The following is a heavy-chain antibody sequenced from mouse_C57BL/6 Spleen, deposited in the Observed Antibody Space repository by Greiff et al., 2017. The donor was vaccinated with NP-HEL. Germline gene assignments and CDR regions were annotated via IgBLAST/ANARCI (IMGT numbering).Heavy chain of an antibody. CDR2: IYPSDSET. CDR3: AITTGFDV. Sequence: VQLQQPGAELVRPGSSVKLSCKASGYTFTSYWMDWVKQRPGQGLEWIGNIYPSDSETHYNQKFKDKATLTVDKSSSTAYMQLSSLTSEDSAVYYCAITTGFDVWGTGTTVTVSS. D-gene: IGHD1-2*01. CDR1: GYTFTSYW. J-gene: IGHJ1*03. V-gene: IGHV1-61*01.